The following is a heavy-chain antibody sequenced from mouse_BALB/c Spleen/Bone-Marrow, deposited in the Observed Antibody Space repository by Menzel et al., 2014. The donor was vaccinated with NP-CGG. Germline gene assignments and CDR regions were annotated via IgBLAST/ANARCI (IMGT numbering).Heavy chain of an antibody. V-gene: IGHV7-3*02. CDR2: IRNKANGYTT. Sequence: VQGVESGGGLVQPGGSLRLSCATSGFTFTDNYMTWVRQPPGKALEWLGFIRNKANGYTTEYSASVKGRFTISRDNSQSILYLQMNTLRAEDSATYYCARDSDWFAYWGQGTLVTVSA. CDR3: ARDSDWFAY. CDR1: GFTFTDNY. J-gene: IGHJ3*01.